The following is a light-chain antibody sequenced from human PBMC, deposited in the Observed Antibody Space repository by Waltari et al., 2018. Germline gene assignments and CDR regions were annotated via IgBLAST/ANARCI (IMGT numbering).Light chain of an antibody. J-gene: IGKJ4*01. CDR2: AVS. V-gene: IGKV1-39*01. Sequence: DIQMTQSPSSLSASVGDRVPIPCRPSQGILTYLNWYQQKPGKAPKVLISAVSTLHRGVPSRFSGSGSGTDFTLTISSLQPEDFATYYCQQTFSVPLTFGGGTKVEV. CDR3: QQTFSVPLT. CDR1: QGILTY.